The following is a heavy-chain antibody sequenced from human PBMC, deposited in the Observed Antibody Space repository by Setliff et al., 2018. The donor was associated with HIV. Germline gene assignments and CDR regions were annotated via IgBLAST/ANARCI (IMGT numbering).Heavy chain of an antibody. CDR1: GYTFTSYY. Sequence: ASVKVSCKASGYTFTSYYIHWVRQAPGQGLEWMGVIHPSGGSTSYAQSFQDRVTMTRDTSTSTVYMELSSLRSEDTAVYHCARVRYCSGGSCYGGEYWFDPWGQGTLVTVSS. CDR3: ARVRYCSGGSCYGGEYWFDP. CDR2: IHPSGGST. J-gene: IGHJ5*02. V-gene: IGHV1-46*01. D-gene: IGHD2-15*01.